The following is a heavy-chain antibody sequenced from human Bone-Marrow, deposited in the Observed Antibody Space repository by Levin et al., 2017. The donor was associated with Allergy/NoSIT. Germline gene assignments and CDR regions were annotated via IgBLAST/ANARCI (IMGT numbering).Heavy chain of an antibody. CDR3: GRGRSRGSYGYGFHR. J-gene: IGHJ4*02. CDR2: INPASCGA. V-gene: IGHV1-2*02. Sequence: GESLKISCKASGYSFTDYYVHWVRQTPGQGLEWMGWINPASCGAHFAQKFQGRVTVTRDTSIGTAYMELSSLKFDDPALYYCGRGRSRGSYGYGFHRWGQGTLDTVSS. CDR1: GYSFTDYY. D-gene: IGHD5-18*01.